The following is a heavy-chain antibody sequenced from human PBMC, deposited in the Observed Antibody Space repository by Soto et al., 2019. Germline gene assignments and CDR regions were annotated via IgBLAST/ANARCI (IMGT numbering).Heavy chain of an antibody. CDR3: TRGYPRAYYYGMDV. J-gene: IGHJ6*02. CDR2: IRSKAYGGTT. D-gene: IGHD1-26*01. CDR1: GFTFGDYA. V-gene: IGHV3-49*04. Sequence: PGGSLRLSCTASGFTFGDYAMSWVRQAPGKGLEWVGFIRSKAYGGTTEYAASVKGRFTISRDDSKSIAYLQMNSLKTEDTAVYYCTRGYPRAYYYGMDVWGQGTKVTVSS.